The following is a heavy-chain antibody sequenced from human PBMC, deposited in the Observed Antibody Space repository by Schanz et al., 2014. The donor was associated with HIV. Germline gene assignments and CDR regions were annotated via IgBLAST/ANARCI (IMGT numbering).Heavy chain of an antibody. CDR1: GPSVSSYY. J-gene: IGHJ1*01. D-gene: IGHD6-13*01. CDR2: RYSGAGGST. CDR3: TRHRFNSAPG. V-gene: IGHV3-53*01. Sequence: DVQLVESGGGLIQPGGSLRLSCGTSGPSVSSYYMSWVRQAPGKGREWISVRYSGAGGSTYYAESVRGRFVIPGDPSKSTRFLQMSSLRVEDTAVYYCTRHRFNSAPGWGRGTLVSVLS.